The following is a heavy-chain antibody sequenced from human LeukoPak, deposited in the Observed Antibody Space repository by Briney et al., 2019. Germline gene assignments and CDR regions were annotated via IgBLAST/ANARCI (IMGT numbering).Heavy chain of an antibody. D-gene: IGHD3-22*01. CDR3: ARFYYYDSSGYYYYFDY. J-gene: IGHJ4*02. Sequence: GGSLRLSCAASGFTLSSYWMSWVRQAPGKGLEWVANIKQDGSEKYYVDSVKGRFTISRDNAKNSLYLQMNSLRAEDTAVYYCARFYYYDSSGYYYYFDYWGQGTLVTVSS. V-gene: IGHV3-7*01. CDR2: IKQDGSEK. CDR1: GFTLSSYW.